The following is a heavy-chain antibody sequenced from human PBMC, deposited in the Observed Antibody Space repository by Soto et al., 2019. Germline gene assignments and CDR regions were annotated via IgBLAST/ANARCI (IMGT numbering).Heavy chain of an antibody. CDR1: AASISGFY. CDR3: VRDGTKTLRDWFDP. D-gene: IGHD1-1*01. CDR2: IYATGTT. Sequence: PSETLSLTYTVYAASISGFYWSWIRKYAGKGLEWIGRIYATGTTDYNPSVKSRVMMSVDASKKQFSLKLRSVTAADTAVYYCVRDGTKTLRDWFDPWGQGISVTVS. J-gene: IGHJ5*02. V-gene: IGHV4-4*07.